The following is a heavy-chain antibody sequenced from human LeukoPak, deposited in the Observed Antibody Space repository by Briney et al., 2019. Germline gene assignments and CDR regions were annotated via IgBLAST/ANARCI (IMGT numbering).Heavy chain of an antibody. Sequence: ASVKDSCKASGYTFTSYGISWVRQAPGQGLEWMGWIGAYNGNTNYAQKLQGRVTMTTDSSTSTAYMELRSLRSDDTAVYYCARDRSIAVAGPFDYWGKGTLVTVSS. CDR3: ARDRSIAVAGPFDY. CDR2: IGAYNGNT. J-gene: IGHJ4*02. D-gene: IGHD6-19*01. CDR1: GYTFTSYG. V-gene: IGHV1-18*01.